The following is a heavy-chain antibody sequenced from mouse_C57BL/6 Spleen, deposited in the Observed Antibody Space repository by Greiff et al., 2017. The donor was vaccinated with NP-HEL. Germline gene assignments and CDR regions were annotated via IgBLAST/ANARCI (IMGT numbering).Heavy chain of an antibody. CDR1: GYTFTDYN. V-gene: IGHV1-22*01. CDR3: ERSRIYDGYSYYAMDY. J-gene: IGHJ4*01. CDR2: INPNNGGT. Sequence: VQLQQSGPELVKPGASVKMSCKASGYTFTDYNMHWVKQSHGKSLEWIGYINPNNGGTSYNQKFKGKATLTVNKSSSTAYMELRSLTSEDSAVYYCERSRIYDGYSYYAMDYWGQGTSVTVSS. D-gene: IGHD2-3*01.